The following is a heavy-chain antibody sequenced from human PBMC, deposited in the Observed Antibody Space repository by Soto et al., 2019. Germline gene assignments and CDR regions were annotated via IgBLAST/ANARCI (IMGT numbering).Heavy chain of an antibody. J-gene: IGHJ6*03. CDR1: GFEFSNYA. V-gene: IGHV3-23*01. Sequence: EEQLLESGGGSVQPGGYLRLSCEASGFEFSNYAMNWVRQAPGKGLEGVSGISGSGGGTFFADSVRGRFAISRDNPKNMLHLQLNSLRAEDTAMYYCAKVSRLLLWPGEPTYMDVWGKGTPVTVSS. CDR2: ISGSGGGT. CDR3: AKVSRLLLWPGEPTYMDV. D-gene: IGHD3-10*01.